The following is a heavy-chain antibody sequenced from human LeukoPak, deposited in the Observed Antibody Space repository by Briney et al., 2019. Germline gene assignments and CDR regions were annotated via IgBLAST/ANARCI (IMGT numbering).Heavy chain of an antibody. J-gene: IGHJ4*02. D-gene: IGHD5-18*01. CDR1: GGSISTYY. V-gene: IGHV4-4*07. Sequence: KSSETLSLTCTVSGGSISTYYWSWIRQPAGKGLEWIGRIYTSGSTNYNPSLKSRVTISVDTSKNQFSLKLSSVTAADTAVYYCARDRSGYSYGYFDYWGQGTLVTVSS. CDR2: IYTSGST. CDR3: ARDRSGYSYGYFDY.